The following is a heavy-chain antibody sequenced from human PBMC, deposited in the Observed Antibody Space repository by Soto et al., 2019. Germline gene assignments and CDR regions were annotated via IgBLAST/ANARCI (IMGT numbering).Heavy chain of an antibody. Sequence: SETLSLTCTVSGGSISSYYWSWIRQPPGKGLEWIGYIYYSGSTNYNPSLKSRVTISVDTSKNQFSLKLSSVTAADTAVYYCARLSVAGDGNWFDPWGQGTLVTVS. CDR1: GGSISSYY. CDR2: IYYSGST. D-gene: IGHD6-19*01. CDR3: ARLSVAGDGNWFDP. V-gene: IGHV4-59*01. J-gene: IGHJ5*02.